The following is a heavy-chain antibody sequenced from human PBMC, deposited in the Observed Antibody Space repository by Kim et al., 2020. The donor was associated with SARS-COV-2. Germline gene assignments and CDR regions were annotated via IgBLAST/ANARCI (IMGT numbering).Heavy chain of an antibody. J-gene: IGHJ6*02. CDR2: IRSKINGFAT. CDR1: GFNFSASA. CDR3: TSAVAGLDYYYYGMDD. V-gene: IGHV3-73*01. Sequence: GGSLRLSCAASGFNFSASAIHWVRQAPGKGLEWVGRIRSKINGFATVYAVSMKGRISISRDDSENTAYLQLNDLKIEDTAVYYCTSAVAGLDYYYYGMDDWGQGTTVTVSS. D-gene: IGHD6-19*01.